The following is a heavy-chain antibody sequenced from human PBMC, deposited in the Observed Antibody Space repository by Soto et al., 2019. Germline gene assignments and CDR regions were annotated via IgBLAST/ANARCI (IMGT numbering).Heavy chain of an antibody. CDR1: GYTFTSYG. Sequence: GASVKVSCKASGYTFTSYGISWVRQAPGQGLEWMGWISAYNGNTNYAQKLQGRVTMTTDTSTSTAYMELRSLRSDDTAVYYCARAPTYTSYYDFWSGYYSDYYYMDVWGKGTTVTVSS. D-gene: IGHD3-3*01. CDR3: ARAPTYTSYYDFWSGYYSDYYYMDV. CDR2: ISAYNGNT. J-gene: IGHJ6*03. V-gene: IGHV1-18*01.